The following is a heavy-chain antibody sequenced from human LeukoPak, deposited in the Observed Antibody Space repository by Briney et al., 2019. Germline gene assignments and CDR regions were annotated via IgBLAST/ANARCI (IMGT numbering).Heavy chain of an antibody. CDR3: ARAGFCQKGVCHDSGTYYSYIDV. CDR2: IYASGTT. V-gene: IGHV4-4*07. Sequence: SQTLSLTCTVAGGSISNYYWVWIRQSTGKGPEWIGRIYASGTTNYNPSLKSRVTMSVDRSKKRFSLNLTSVTAADTAVYYCARAGFCQKGVCHDSGTYYSYIDVWGKGTTVSVSS. D-gene: IGHD3-10*01. CDR1: GGSISNYY. J-gene: IGHJ6*03.